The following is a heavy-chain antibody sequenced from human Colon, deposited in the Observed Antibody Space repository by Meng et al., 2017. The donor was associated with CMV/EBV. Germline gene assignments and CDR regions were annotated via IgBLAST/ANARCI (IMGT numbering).Heavy chain of an antibody. CDR1: GFTFRSYW. Sequence: GESLKISCAASGFTFRSYWMDWVRQAPGKGLVWVSRISPDGSSAAYADSVRGRFTISRDNAKNSLHLHISSLSAEDTAVYYCAREVVPPRRMDVWGQGTTVTVSS. D-gene: IGHD2-2*01. CDR3: AREVVPPRRMDV. CDR2: ISPDGSSA. V-gene: IGHV3-74*03. J-gene: IGHJ6*02.